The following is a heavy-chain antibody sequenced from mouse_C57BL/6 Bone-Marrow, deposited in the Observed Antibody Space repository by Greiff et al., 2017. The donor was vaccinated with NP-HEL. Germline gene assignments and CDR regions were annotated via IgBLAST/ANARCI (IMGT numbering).Heavy chain of an antibody. CDR1: GYTFTGYW. CDR2: ILPGSGST. CDR3: ARGSTDYGSTYWYFDV. V-gene: IGHV1-9*01. J-gene: IGHJ1*03. D-gene: IGHD1-1*01. Sequence: QVQLQQSGAELMKPGASVKLSCKATGYTFTGYWIEWVKQRPGHGLEWIGEILPGSGSTNYNEKFKGKAKFTADTSSNTAYMQLSSLTTEDSAIYYCARGSTDYGSTYWYFDVWGTGTTVTVSS.